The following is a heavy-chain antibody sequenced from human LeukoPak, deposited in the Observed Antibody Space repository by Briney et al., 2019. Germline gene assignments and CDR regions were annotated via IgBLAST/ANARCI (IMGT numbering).Heavy chain of an antibody. J-gene: IGHJ4*02. CDR3: AMDAYASGSHDY. Sequence: PGGSLRLSCAASGFTFSSYWMTWVRQAPGRGLEWVANIQQSGGATHYVDSVKGRFTISRDNAKSSLYLQVSSLRVEDTAVYYCAMDAYASGSHDYWGQGTLVTVSS. V-gene: IGHV3-7*04. CDR1: GFTFSSYW. CDR2: IQQSGGAT. D-gene: IGHD3-10*01.